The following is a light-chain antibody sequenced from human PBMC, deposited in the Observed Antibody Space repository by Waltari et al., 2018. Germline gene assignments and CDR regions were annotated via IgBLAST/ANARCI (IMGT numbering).Light chain of an antibody. V-gene: IGLV2-14*01. CDR2: EVS. J-gene: IGLJ1*01. Sequence: QSALTQPAPVSGSPGQSVSIPCTGTSNDVGGYGYVPWYQQFPGKAPKLMIYEVSYRPSGVSSRFSGSKSGNTASLTISGLQAEDEAVYYCSSHTSTVPHVFGTGTKVTVV. CDR3: SSHTSTVPHV. CDR1: SNDVGGYGY.